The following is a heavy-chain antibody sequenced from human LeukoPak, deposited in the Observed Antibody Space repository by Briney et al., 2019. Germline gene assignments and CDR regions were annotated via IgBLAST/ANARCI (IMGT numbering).Heavy chain of an antibody. Sequence: TSQTLSVTCTVSGGSISSGGYYWSWIRQHPGKGLEWIGYIYYSGSTYYNPSLKSRVTISVDTSKNQFSLKLSSVTAADTAVYYCARGFIAAAGSLDPWGQGTLVTVSS. CDR3: ARGFIAAAGSLDP. CDR1: GGSISSGGYY. D-gene: IGHD6-13*01. J-gene: IGHJ5*02. CDR2: IYYSGST. V-gene: IGHV4-31*03.